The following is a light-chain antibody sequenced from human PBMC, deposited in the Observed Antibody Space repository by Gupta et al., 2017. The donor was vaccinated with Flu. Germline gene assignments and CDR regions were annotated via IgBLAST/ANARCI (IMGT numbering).Light chain of an antibody. J-gene: IGKJ2*01. V-gene: IGKV3-20*01. CDR1: QSVSSSY. CDR3: QQYDT. Sequence: LSRGERAPPSSRASQSVSSSYLAWYQQKPGQAPRLLIYGASSRATGIPERFSGSGSGTDFTLTISRLEPEDFAVYYCQQYDTFGQGTQLEIK. CDR2: GAS.